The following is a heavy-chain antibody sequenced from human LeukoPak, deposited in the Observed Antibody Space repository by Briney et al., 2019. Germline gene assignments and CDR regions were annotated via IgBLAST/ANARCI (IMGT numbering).Heavy chain of an antibody. J-gene: IGHJ4*02. CDR1: GFTFTSYA. CDR2: ISGTGGST. CDR3: ARRWAVAAVDY. Sequence: GGSLRLSCAPSGFTFTSYAMSWVRQAPGKGLEWVSTISGTGGSTYYADSMKGRFTISRDNAKNTLYLQMNSLRTEDTAVYYCARRWAVAAVDYWGQGTLVTVSS. V-gene: IGHV3-23*01. D-gene: IGHD6-19*01.